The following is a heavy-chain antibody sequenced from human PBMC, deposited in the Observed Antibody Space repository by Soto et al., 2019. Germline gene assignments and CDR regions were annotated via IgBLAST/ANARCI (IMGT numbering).Heavy chain of an antibody. CDR3: ARGPNQYSSSWLNYYYYMDV. V-gene: IGHV1-2*04. Sequence: ASVKVSCKASGYTFTGYYMHWVRQAPGQGLEWMGWINPNSGGTNYAQKFQGWVTMTRDTSISTAYVELSRLRSDDTAVYYCARGPNQYSSSWLNYYYYMDVWGKGTTVTVSS. CDR2: INPNSGGT. J-gene: IGHJ6*03. CDR1: GYTFTGYY. D-gene: IGHD6-13*01.